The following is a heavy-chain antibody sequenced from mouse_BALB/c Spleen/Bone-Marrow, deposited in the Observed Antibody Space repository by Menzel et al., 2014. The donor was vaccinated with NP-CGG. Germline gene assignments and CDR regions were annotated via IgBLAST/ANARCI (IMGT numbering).Heavy chain of an antibody. V-gene: IGHV4-1*02. CDR1: GFDFSRYW. D-gene: IGHD1-1*01. Sequence: EVQVVESGGGLVQPGGSLKLSCAASGFDFSRYWMSWVRQAPGKGLEWIGEINPDSRTINYSPSLKDKFIISRDNAKNTLSLRLNKVRSEDTALYYCARPDYYGYLNYWGQGTTLTVSS. CDR3: ARPDYYGYLNY. J-gene: IGHJ2*01. CDR2: INPDSRTI.